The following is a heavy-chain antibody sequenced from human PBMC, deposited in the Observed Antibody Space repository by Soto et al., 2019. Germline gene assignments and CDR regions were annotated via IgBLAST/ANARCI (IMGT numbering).Heavy chain of an antibody. Sequence: PGESLKISCSVSGYIFANYWTGWVRQMPGKGLEWMGILHGVDSDTKYSPSFQGQVTISADKSSFTGYLQWRSLKASDTAMYYCASLSRLGPQIAFDYWGQGALCTVSS. V-gene: IGHV5-51*01. CDR3: ASLSRLGPQIAFDY. D-gene: IGHD1-26*01. J-gene: IGHJ4*02. CDR1: GYIFANYW. CDR2: LHGVDSDT.